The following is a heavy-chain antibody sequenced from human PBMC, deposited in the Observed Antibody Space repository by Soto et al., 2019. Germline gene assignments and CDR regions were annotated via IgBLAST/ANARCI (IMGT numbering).Heavy chain of an antibody. CDR2: IKQDGSEK. CDR1: GFTFSSYW. Sequence: PGGSLRLSCAASGFTFSSYWMSWVRQAPGKGLEWVANIKQDGSEKYYVDSVKGRFTISRDNAKNSLYLQMNSLRAEDTAVYYCARAGTMTTVTPFDYWGQGTLVTVSS. V-gene: IGHV3-7*04. CDR3: ARAGTMTTVTPFDY. J-gene: IGHJ4*02. D-gene: IGHD4-17*01.